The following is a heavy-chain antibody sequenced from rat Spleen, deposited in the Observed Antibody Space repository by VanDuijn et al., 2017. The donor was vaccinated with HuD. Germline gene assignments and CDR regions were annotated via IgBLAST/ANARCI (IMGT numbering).Heavy chain of an antibody. Sequence: EVQLVESGGGLVRPGRSLKLSCAASGFTFSNYALAWVRQAPTKGLEWVASITNSGGNTDYRDPVKGRLTISRDNVKSTLYLQMDSLRSEDTATYYCARCFDLWGQGVMVTVSS. CDR2: ITNSGGNT. CDR1: GFTFSNYA. CDR3: ARCFDL. V-gene: IGHV5S23*01. J-gene: IGHJ2*01.